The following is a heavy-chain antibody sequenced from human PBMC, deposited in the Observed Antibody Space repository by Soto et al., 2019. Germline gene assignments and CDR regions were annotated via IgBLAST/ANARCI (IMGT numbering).Heavy chain of an antibody. CDR3: ARGGSSGWYGNWFDP. CDR1: GGSISSYY. D-gene: IGHD6-19*01. Sequence: ASETLSLTCTVSGGSISSYYWSWIRQPPGKGLEWIGYIYYSGSTNYNPSLKSRVTISVDTSKNQFSLKLSSVTAADTAVYYCARGGSSGWYGNWFDPWGQGTLVTVSS. CDR2: IYYSGST. J-gene: IGHJ5*02. V-gene: IGHV4-59*01.